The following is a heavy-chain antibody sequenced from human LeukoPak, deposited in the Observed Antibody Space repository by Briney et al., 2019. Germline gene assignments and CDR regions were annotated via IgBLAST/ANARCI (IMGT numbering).Heavy chain of an antibody. CDR1: GGSISSGSYY. V-gene: IGHV4-61*02. J-gene: IGHJ6*03. D-gene: IGHD1-7*01. Sequence: SQTLSLTCTVSGGSISSGSYYWSWIRQPAGKGLEWIGRIYTSGSTNYNPSLKSRVTISVDTSKNQFSLKLSSVTAADTAVYYCASFLELPPGTHYYYYYMDVWGKGTTVTVSS. CDR3: ASFLELPPGTHYYYYYMDV. CDR2: IYTSGST.